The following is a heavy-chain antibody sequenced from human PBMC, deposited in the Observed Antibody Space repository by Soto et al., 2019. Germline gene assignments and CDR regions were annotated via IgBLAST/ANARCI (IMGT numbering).Heavy chain of an antibody. D-gene: IGHD6-13*01. V-gene: IGHV3-21*01. CDR1: GFTFSSYT. CDR3: ARDPDLTAAPGAPYYYGMDV. Sequence: WGSLRLSCAASGFTFSSYTMNWFRQAPGKGLEWVSSISSSSGYIYYADSMKGRFTISRDNAKNSVYLQMNSLRAEDTAVYYCARDPDLTAAPGAPYYYGMDVWGQGTTVTVSS. J-gene: IGHJ6*02. CDR2: ISSSSGYI.